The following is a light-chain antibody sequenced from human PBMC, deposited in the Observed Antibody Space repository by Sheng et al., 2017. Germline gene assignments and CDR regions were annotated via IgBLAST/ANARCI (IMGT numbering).Light chain of an antibody. CDR2: ESF. CDR1: LGISNS. V-gene: IGKV1-NL1*01. CDR3: QQYYSISQGFS. Sequence: DIQLTQSPSSLSASVGDRVTLTCRASLGISNSLAWYQVKSGRPPKLLVYESFRLETGVPSRFRGGYSGTEYTLTISSLQPEDFATYYCQQYYSISQGFSFGPGTKVDI. J-gene: IGKJ3*01.